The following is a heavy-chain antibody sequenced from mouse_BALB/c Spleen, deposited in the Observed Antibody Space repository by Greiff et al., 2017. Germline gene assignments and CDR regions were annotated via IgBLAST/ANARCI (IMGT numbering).Heavy chain of an antibody. CDR3: ARILTTVVDY. J-gene: IGHJ3*01. D-gene: IGHD1-1*01. CDR2: ISSGSSTI. CDR1: GFTFSSFG. Sequence: EVKLVESGGGLVQPGGSRKLSCAASGFTFSSFGMHWVRQAPEKGLEWVAYISSGSSTIYYADTVKGRFTISRDNPKNTLFLQMTSLRSEDTAMYYCARILTTVVDYWGQGTLGTGSA. V-gene: IGHV5-17*02.